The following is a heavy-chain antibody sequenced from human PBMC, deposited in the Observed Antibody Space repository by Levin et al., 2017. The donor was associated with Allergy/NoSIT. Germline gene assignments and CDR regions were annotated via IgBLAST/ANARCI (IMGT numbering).Heavy chain of an antibody. D-gene: IGHD3-10*01. CDR2: FHHTGTT. CDR3: VRDGVMARGTIRLVH. V-gene: IGHV4-4*02. J-gene: IGHJ5*02. Sequence: TPSETLSLTCAVSGGSVSDNNWWSWVRQPPGKGLEWIGEFHHTGTTSYNPSLRSRVTMSVDKSKNQFFLKVISVTAADTAIYYCVRDGVMARGTIRLVHWGQGTLVTVSP. CDR1: GGSVSDNNW.